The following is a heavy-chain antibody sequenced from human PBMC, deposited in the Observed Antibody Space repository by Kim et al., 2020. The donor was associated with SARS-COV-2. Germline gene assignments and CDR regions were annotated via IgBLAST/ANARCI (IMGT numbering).Heavy chain of an antibody. CDR3: ARDRNYSYGMDV. V-gene: IGHV3-23*01. Sequence: GGSLRLSCAASGFTFSSHAMSWVRQAPGKGLAWVSAISGSGGTIYYADSGKGRFTISRDNSNNTLYLQMTSLRAEDTAVYFCARDRNYSYGMDVWGQGTT. CDR1: GFTFSSHA. J-gene: IGHJ6*02. CDR2: ISGSGGTI.